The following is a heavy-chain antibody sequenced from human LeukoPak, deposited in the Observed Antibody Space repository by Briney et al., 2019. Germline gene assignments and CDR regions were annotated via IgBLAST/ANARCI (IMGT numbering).Heavy chain of an antibody. J-gene: IGHJ4*02. Sequence: GASVKVSCKASGYTFTSYYMHWVRQAPGQGLEWMGIINPSGGSTSYAQRFQGRVTMTRDTSTSTVYMELNSLRSEDTAVYYCARDYRKRHYYDSSGPFDYWGQGTLVTVSS. D-gene: IGHD3-22*01. CDR2: INPSGGST. V-gene: IGHV1-46*01. CDR1: GYTFTSYY. CDR3: ARDYRKRHYYDSSGPFDY.